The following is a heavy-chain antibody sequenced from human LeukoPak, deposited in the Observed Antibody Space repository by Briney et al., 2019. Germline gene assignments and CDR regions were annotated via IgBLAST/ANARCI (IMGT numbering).Heavy chain of an antibody. CDR2: ISYDGSNK. Sequence: GGSLRLSCAASGFTFSSYAMHWVRQAPGKGLEWVAVISYDGSNKYYADSVKGRFTISRDNSKNTLYLQMNSLRAEDTAVYYCARGDDYGDYYPAFDIWGQGTMVTVSS. CDR1: GFTFSSYA. V-gene: IGHV3-30*04. J-gene: IGHJ3*02. CDR3: ARGDDYGDYYPAFDI. D-gene: IGHD4-17*01.